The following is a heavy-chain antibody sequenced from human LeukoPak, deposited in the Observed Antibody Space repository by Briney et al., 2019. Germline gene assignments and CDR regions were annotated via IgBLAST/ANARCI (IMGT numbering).Heavy chain of an antibody. CDR2: ISGSGGST. CDR1: GFTFSSYA. CDR3: AKEPGGTTDYYYYMDV. V-gene: IGHV3-23*01. D-gene: IGHD1-7*01. Sequence: GRSLRLSCAASGFTFSSYAMSWVRQAPGKGLEWVSAISGSGGSTYYADSVKGRFTISRDNSKNTLYLQMNSLRAEDTAVYYCAKEPGGTTDYYYYMDVWGKGTTVTVSS. J-gene: IGHJ6*03.